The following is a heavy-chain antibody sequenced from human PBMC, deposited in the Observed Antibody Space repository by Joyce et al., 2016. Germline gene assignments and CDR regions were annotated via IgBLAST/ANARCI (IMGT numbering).Heavy chain of an antibody. Sequence: EVQLLESGGGLVQPGGSLRLSFAASGFTFSSYAMSWVRQAPGKWLKWVSAISGSAVSTYYADSVKGRFTISRDNSKNTLYLQMNSLRAEETAVYYCAKDLPASFDYWGQGTLVTVSS. CDR3: AKDLPASFDY. J-gene: IGHJ4*02. CDR2: ISGSAVST. V-gene: IGHV3-23*01. D-gene: IGHD2-2*01. CDR1: GFTFSSYA.